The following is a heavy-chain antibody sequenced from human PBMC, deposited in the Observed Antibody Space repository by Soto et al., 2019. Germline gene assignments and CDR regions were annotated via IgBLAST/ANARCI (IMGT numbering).Heavy chain of an antibody. CDR3: ARLAEPFYYFWSDHAGGWFDP. Sequence: PSETLSLTCTVSGGSISSHYWSWIRQPPGKGLEWIGYIYNSEKTNYNPSLKSRVTISVDTSKNHFSLKVTSVTAADTAVYYFARLAEPFYYFWSDHAGGWFDPWGQGILVTVSS. CDR1: GGSISSHY. CDR2: IYNSEKT. J-gene: IGHJ5*02. V-gene: IGHV4-59*08. D-gene: IGHD3-3*01.